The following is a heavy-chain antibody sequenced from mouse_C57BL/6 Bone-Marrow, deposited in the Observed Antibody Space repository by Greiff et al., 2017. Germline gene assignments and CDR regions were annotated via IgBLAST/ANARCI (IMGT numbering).Heavy chain of an antibody. J-gene: IGHJ4*01. Sequence: EVKVVESGGGLVQPGGSLSLSCAASGFTFTDYYMSWVRQPPGKALEWLGFIRNKANGYTTEYSASVKGRFTISRDNSQSILYLQMNALRAEDSATYYCARYLIYDVYYAMDYWGQGTSVTVSS. D-gene: IGHD2-3*01. CDR2: IRNKANGYTT. CDR3: ARYLIYDVYYAMDY. CDR1: GFTFTDYY. V-gene: IGHV7-3*01.